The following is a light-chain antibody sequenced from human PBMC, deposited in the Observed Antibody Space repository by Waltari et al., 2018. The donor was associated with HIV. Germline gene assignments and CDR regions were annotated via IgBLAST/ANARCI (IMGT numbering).Light chain of an antibody. J-gene: IGLJ2*01. CDR2: GNS. V-gene: IGLV1-40*01. CDR1: SPTSGAGYD. CDR3: QSYDSSLSGSV. Sequence: QSVLTQPPSVSGAPGQRVTISCPGSSPTSGAGYDVPSYQQLPGTAPKLLIYGNSNRPSGVPDRFSGSKSGTSASLAITGLQAEDEADYYCQSYDSSLSGSVFGGGTKLTVL.